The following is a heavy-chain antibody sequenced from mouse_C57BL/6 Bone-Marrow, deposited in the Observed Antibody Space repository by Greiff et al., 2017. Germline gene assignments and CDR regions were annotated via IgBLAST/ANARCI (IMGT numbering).Heavy chain of an antibody. CDR3: ASPLLGTSY. CDR2: INPSNGGT. D-gene: IGHD3-1*01. V-gene: IGHV1-53*01. Sequence: KPGQGLEWIGNINPSNGGTNYNEKFKSKATLTVDKSSSTAYMQLSSLTSEDSAVYFCASPLLGTSYWGQGTTLTVSS. J-gene: IGHJ2*01.